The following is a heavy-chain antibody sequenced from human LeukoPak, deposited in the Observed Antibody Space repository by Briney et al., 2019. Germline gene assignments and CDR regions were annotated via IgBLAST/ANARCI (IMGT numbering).Heavy chain of an antibody. Sequence: PSETLSLTCTVSGGSISSHYWSWIRQPPGKGLEWIGYIYYSGSTNYSPSLKSRVTISVDTSKNQFSLKLSSVTAADTAVYYCARTIFDYSKWFDPWGQGTLVTVSS. CDR2: IYYSGST. CDR3: ARTIFDYSKWFDP. CDR1: GGSISSHY. J-gene: IGHJ5*02. D-gene: IGHD4-11*01. V-gene: IGHV4-59*11.